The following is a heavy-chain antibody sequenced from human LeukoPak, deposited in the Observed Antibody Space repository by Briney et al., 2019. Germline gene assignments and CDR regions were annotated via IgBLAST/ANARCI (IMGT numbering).Heavy chain of an antibody. CDR1: GGSFSGYY. V-gene: IGHV4-34*01. CDR3: ARASYFDY. CDR2: INHSGST. Sequence: SETLSLTCAVYGGSFSGYYRSWIRQPPGKGLEWIGEINHSGSTNYNPSLKSRVTISVDTSKNQFSLKLSSVTAADTAVYYCARASYFDYWGQGTLVTVSS. J-gene: IGHJ4*02.